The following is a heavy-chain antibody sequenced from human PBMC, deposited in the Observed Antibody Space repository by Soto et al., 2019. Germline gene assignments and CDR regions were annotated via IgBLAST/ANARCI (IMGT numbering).Heavy chain of an antibody. D-gene: IGHD1-26*01. CDR1: GGSISSGGYY. J-gene: IGHJ4*02. Sequence: SETLSLTCTVSGGSISSGGYYWSWIRQHPGKGLEWIGYIYYSGSTYYNPSLKSRATISVDTSKNQFSLKLSSVTAADTAVYYCARVSRELRYFDYWGQGTLVTVSS. CDR2: IYYSGST. V-gene: IGHV4-31*03. CDR3: ARVSRELRYFDY.